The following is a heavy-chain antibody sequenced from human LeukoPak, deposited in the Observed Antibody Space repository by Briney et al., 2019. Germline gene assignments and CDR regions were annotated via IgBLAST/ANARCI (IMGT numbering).Heavy chain of an antibody. D-gene: IGHD3-22*01. Sequence: SETLSLTCAVSGGSISSSNWWSWVRQPPGKGLEWIGEIYHSGSTNYNPSLKSRVTISVDKSKNQFSLKLSSVTAADTAVYYCAREGYYDSSARADAFDIWGQGTMVTVSS. CDR3: AREGYYDSSARADAFDI. CDR1: GGSISSSNW. V-gene: IGHV4-4*02. CDR2: IYHSGST. J-gene: IGHJ3*02.